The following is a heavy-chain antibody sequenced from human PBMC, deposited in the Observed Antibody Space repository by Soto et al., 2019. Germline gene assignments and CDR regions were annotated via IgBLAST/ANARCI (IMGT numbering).Heavy chain of an antibody. CDR3: VRLMSTDTTGYLDY. J-gene: IGHJ4*02. CDR2: VYWHDDK. V-gene: IGHV2-5*01. Sequence: QITLEHSGPTLVKPTQTLTLTCTVSGFSLTTPGLGVGWIRQPPGKALEWLTLVYWHDDKRFSSSLRDRLTIARDTSKNQVVLSMANMDPEDSATYYCVRLMSTDTTGYLDYWGQGILVTVSS. D-gene: IGHD1-1*01. CDR1: GFSLTTPGLG.